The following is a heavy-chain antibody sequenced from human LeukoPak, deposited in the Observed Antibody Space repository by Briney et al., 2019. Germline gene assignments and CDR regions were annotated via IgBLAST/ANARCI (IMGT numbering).Heavy chain of an antibody. J-gene: IGHJ4*02. V-gene: IGHV1-2*02. Sequence: ASVKVSCKASGYTFTSYYMHWVRQAPGQGLEWMGWINPNSGGTNYAQKFQGRVTMTRDTSISTAYMELSRLRSDDTAVYYCARSLYSGSYYRFGYWGQGTLVTVSS. CDR2: INPNSGGT. D-gene: IGHD1-26*01. CDR1: GYTFTSYY. CDR3: ARSLYSGSYYRFGY.